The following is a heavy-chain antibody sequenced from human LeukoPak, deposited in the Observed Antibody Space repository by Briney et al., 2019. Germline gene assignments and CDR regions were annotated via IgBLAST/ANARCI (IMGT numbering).Heavy chain of an antibody. J-gene: IGHJ3*02. D-gene: IGHD4-23*01. CDR1: GYTFTNYW. Sequence: ESLKISCKGSGYTFTNYWIHWVRQMPGKGLEWMGNVYPGDSDTRYSPSFQGQVTISADKSITTTYLQWNSLKASDTAIYYCARQLDYGGFGAFGIWGQGTMVTVSS. V-gene: IGHV5-51*01. CDR3: ARQLDYGGFGAFGI. CDR2: VYPGDSDT.